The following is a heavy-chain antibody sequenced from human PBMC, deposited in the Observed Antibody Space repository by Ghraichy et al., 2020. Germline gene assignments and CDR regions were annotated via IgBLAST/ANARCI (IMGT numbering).Heavy chain of an antibody. J-gene: IGHJ4*02. Sequence: SGPTLVKPTQTLTLTCTFSGFSLSTCGVGVGWIRQPPGKALEWLTLIYWDDYKRYSPSLKSRLTITKDTSKNQVVLTMTNMDPVDTATYYCAHRRPYYDSVGYLSQRGNYFDFWGQGTVVTVSS. CDR1: GFSLSTCGVG. CDR3: AHRRPYYDSVGYLSQRGNYFDF. V-gene: IGHV2-5*02. D-gene: IGHD3-22*01. CDR2: IYWDDYK.